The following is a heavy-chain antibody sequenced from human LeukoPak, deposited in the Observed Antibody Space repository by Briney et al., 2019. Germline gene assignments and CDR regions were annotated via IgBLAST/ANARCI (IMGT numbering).Heavy chain of an antibody. CDR2: MNPNSGNT. CDR1: GGSFSNYA. Sequence: ASVKVSCKASGGSFSNYAINWVRQATGQGLEWMGWMNPNSGNTGYAQKFQGRVTMTRNTSISTAYMELSSLRSEDTAVYYCARGLPYSSGWLWGQGTLVTVSS. V-gene: IGHV1-8*02. J-gene: IGHJ4*02. D-gene: IGHD6-19*01. CDR3: ARGLPYSSGWL.